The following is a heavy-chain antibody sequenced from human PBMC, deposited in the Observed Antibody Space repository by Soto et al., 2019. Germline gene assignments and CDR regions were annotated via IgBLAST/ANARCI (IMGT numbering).Heavy chain of an antibody. J-gene: IGHJ4*02. CDR2: ISAYNGNT. CDR3: ARVSIPLYGPETRKNYYFDY. Sequence: ASVKVSCKASGYTFTSYGISWVRQAPGQGLEWMGWISAYNGNTNYAQKPQGRVTMTTDTSTSTAYMELRSLRSDDTAVYYCARVSIPLYGPETRKNYYFDYWGQGTLVTVSS. D-gene: IGHD3-10*01. V-gene: IGHV1-18*01. CDR1: GYTFTSYG.